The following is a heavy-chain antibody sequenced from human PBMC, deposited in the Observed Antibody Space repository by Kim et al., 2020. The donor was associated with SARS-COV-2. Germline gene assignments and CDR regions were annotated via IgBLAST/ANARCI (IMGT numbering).Heavy chain of an antibody. V-gene: IGHV3-30*01. D-gene: IGHD3-22*01. CDR3: ARERAYDSSGYYFDY. J-gene: IGHJ4*02. Sequence: SVKGRFTISRDNSKNTLYLQMNSLRAEDTAVYYCARERAYDSSGYYFDYWGQGTLVTVSS.